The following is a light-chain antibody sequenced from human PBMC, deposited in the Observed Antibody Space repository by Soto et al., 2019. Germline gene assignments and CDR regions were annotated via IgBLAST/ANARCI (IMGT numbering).Light chain of an antibody. CDR3: CSYTSSRTHV. J-gene: IGLJ1*01. CDR2: DVN. CDR1: SSDVGGYNF. Sequence: QSALTQPASVSGSPGQSITISCTGTSSDVGGYNFVSWYQQHPGKVPKLMIFDVNRRPSGVSDRFSGSKSGDTASRTISGPQAEDEGDYYCCSYTSSRTHVFGSGTKVTVL. V-gene: IGLV2-14*03.